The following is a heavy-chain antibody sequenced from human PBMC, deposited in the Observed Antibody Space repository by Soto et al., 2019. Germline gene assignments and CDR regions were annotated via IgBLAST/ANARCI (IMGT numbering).Heavy chain of an antibody. CDR2: IYYSGST. D-gene: IGHD6-13*01. J-gene: IGHJ4*02. CDR3: AGSDLGYSSSWYYFDY. Sequence: SETLSLTCTVSGGSISSYYWSWIRQPPGKGLEWIGYIYYSGSTNYNPSLKSRVTISVDTSKNQFSLKLSSVTAADTAVYYCAGSDLGYSSSWYYFDYWGQGTLVTVSS. CDR1: GGSISSYY. V-gene: IGHV4-59*01.